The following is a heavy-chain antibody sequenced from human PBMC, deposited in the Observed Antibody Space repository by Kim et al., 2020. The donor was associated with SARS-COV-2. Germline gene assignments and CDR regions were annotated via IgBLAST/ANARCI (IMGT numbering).Heavy chain of an antibody. CDR1: GGSISSYY. CDR3: ARLRGGDGSGREFDY. J-gene: IGHJ4*02. D-gene: IGHD3-10*01. Sequence: SETLSLTCTVSGGSISSYYWSWIRQPPGKGLEWIGYIYYSGSTNYNPSLKSRVTISVDTSKNQFSLKLSSVTAADTAVYYCARLRGGDGSGREFDYWGQGTLVTVSS. V-gene: IGHV4-59*08. CDR2: IYYSGST.